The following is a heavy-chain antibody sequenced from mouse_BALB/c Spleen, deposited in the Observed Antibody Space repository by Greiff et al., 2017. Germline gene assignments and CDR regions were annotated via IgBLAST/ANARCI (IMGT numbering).Heavy chain of an antibody. V-gene: IGHV5-17*02. CDR2: ISSGSSTI. D-gene: IGHD2-3*01. Sequence: EVQLVESGGGLVQPGGSRKLSCAASGFPFGSFGIHWVRQAPEKGLEWVAYISSGSSTIYYADTVKGRFTICRDNPKNTLFLQMTSLRSEDTAMYYCARGNDGYLWFAYWGQGTLVTVSA. CDR3: ARGNDGYLWFAY. CDR1: GFPFGSFG. J-gene: IGHJ3*01.